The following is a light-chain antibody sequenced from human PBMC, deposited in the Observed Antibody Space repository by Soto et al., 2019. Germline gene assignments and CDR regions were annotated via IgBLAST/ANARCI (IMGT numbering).Light chain of an antibody. CDR3: HQCATSPLT. CDR2: DAS. CDR1: QSIAKNY. V-gene: IGKV3-20*01. Sequence: EILLTQSPDTLSLSPGERATLSCRASQSIAKNYLAWYQHKPGQAPRLLIYDASSRATGIPDRFSGSGSGTDFTLTISRLEPEDFEVYFCHQCATSPLTFGGGTKVEIK. J-gene: IGKJ4*01.